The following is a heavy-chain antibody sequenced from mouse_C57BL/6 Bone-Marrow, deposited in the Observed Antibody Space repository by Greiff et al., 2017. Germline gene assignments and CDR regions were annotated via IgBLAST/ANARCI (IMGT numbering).Heavy chain of an antibody. CDR3: ARHAYDGYLYYFDY. D-gene: IGHD2-3*01. V-gene: IGHV5-6*01. CDR2: ISSGGSYT. CDR1: GFTFSSYG. Sequence: EVQVVESGGDLVKPGGSLKLSCAASGFTFSSYGMSWVRQTPDKRLEWVATISSGGSYTYYPDSVKGRFTLSRDNAKNTLYLQLSSLKSEDTAMYYCARHAYDGYLYYFDYWGQGTTLTVSA. J-gene: IGHJ2*01.